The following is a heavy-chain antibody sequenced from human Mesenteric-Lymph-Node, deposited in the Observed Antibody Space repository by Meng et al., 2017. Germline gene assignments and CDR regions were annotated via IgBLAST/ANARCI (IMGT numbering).Heavy chain of an antibody. CDR3: ARDGNYYDSSTPGYFDY. Sequence: GESLKISCAASGFTFSSYAMSWVRQAPGKGLEWVSGISGSGGSVYHADSVKGRFTISRDNSKKTLYMQMYSLRAEDTAVYYCARDGNYYDSSTPGYFDYWGQGTLVTVSS. CDR1: GFTFSSYA. J-gene: IGHJ4*02. CDR2: ISGSGGSV. V-gene: IGHV3-23*01. D-gene: IGHD3-22*01.